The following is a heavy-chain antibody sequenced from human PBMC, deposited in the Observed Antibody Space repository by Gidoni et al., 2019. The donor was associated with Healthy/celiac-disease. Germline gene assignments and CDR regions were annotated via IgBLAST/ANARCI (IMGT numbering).Heavy chain of an antibody. CDR2: ISSSSSYI. CDR3: ARASLGAFDY. V-gene: IGHV3-21*01. J-gene: IGHJ4*02. D-gene: IGHD3-16*01. Sequence: EVQLVESGGGLVKPGGSLRLSCAASGFTFSSSSMHWVRQAPGKGLEWVSSISSSSSYIYYADSVKGRFTISRDNAKNSLYLQMNSLRAEDTAVYYCARASLGAFDYWGQGTLVTVSS. CDR1: GFTFSSSS.